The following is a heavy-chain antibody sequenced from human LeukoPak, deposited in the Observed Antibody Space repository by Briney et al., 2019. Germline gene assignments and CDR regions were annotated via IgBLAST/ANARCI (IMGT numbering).Heavy chain of an antibody. CDR2: IRYDGSNK. V-gene: IGHV3-30*02. D-gene: IGHD4-11*01. J-gene: IGHJ6*03. Sequence: GGSLRLSCAASGFTFSSYGMHWARQAPGKGLEWVAFIRYDGSNKYYADSVKGRFTISRDNSKNTLYLQMNSLRAEDTAVYYCSSNYDYYYYYMDVWGKGTTVTVSS. CDR3: SSNYDYYYYYMDV. CDR1: GFTFSSYG.